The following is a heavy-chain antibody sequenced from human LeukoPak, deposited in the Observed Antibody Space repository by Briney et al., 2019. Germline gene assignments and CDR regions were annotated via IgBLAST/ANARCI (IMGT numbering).Heavy chain of an antibody. Sequence: PSETLSLTCTVSGGSINTPNYYWGWIRQTPGKGLEWIGNIFYSGGTYYSPSLTSRVTISLDTSRNQFSLKLNSVTAADTAVYYCVRHGDGFFYDNTVWFDPWGQGTLVTVSS. J-gene: IGHJ5*02. V-gene: IGHV4-39*01. CDR2: IFYSGGT. D-gene: IGHD2/OR15-2a*01. CDR3: VRHGDGFFYDNTVWFDP. CDR1: GGSINTPNYY.